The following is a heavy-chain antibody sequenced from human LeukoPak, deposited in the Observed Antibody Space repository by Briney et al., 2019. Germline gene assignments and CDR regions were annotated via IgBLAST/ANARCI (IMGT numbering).Heavy chain of an antibody. CDR2: ISWNSGSI. CDR3: AKGVSGYQGGWFDP. V-gene: IGHV3-9*01. Sequence: GRSLRLSCAASGFTFDDYAMHWVRQAPGKGLEWVSGISWNSGSIGNADSVKGRFTISRDNAKNSLYLQMNSLRAEDTALYYCAKGVSGYQGGWFDPWGQGTLVTVSS. D-gene: IGHD3-22*01. CDR1: GFTFDDYA. J-gene: IGHJ5*02.